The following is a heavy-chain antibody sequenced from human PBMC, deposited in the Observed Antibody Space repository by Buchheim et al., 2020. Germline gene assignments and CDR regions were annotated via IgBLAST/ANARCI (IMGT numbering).Heavy chain of an antibody. V-gene: IGHV4-31*03. CDR2: NYYSGST. CDR1: GGSISSGGYY. D-gene: IGHD1-26*01. CDR3: ARDRDSGSYYLPRNWFDP. J-gene: IGHJ5*02. Sequence: QVQLQESGPGLVKPSQTLSLTCTVSGGSISSGGYYWSWIRPHPGRGLEWIGYNYYSGSTYYNPSLKSRVIITVDTSKNLSSLTLSSVTAADTAVYYCARDRDSGSYYLPRNWFDPWGQGTL.